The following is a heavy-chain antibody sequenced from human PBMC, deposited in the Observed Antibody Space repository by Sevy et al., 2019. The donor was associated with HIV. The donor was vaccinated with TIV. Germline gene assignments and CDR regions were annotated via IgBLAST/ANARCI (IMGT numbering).Heavy chain of an antibody. V-gene: IGHV3-23*01. J-gene: IGHJ3*02. CDR2: ISGSGGST. CDR3: AKGDIVVVPAAKNAFDI. D-gene: IGHD2-2*01. Sequence: GGSLRLSCAASGFTFSSYAMSWVRQAPGKGLEWVSAISGSGGSTYYADSVKGRFTISRDNSKNTLYLQMNSLRAEDTAVYYCAKGDIVVVPAAKNAFDIWGQGTMVTVSS. CDR1: GFTFSSYA.